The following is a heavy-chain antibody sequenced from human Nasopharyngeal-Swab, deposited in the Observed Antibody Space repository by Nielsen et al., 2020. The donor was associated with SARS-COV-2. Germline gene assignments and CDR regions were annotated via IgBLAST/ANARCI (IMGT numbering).Heavy chain of an antibody. V-gene: IGHV3-30-3*01. D-gene: IGHD6-19*01. CDR2: ISYDGSNK. CDR3: ARVDGSSGWYSRRYAFDY. Sequence: GESLKISCAASGFTFSSYAMHWVRQAPGKGLEWVAVISYDGSNKYYADSVKGRFTISRDNAKNSLYLQMNSLRAEDTAVYYCARVDGSSGWYSRRYAFDYWGQGTLVTVSS. CDR1: GFTFSSYA. J-gene: IGHJ4*02.